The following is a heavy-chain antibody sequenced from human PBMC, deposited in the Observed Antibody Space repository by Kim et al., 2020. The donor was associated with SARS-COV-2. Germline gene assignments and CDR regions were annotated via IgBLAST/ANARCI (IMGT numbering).Heavy chain of an antibody. CDR3: ARVLGRYYYGSGSTPLVLGYGMDV. D-gene: IGHD3-10*01. CDR2: IWYDGSNK. Sequence: GGSLRLSCAASGFTFSSYGMHWVRQAPGKGLEWVAVIWYDGSNKYYADSVKGRFTISRDNSKNTLYLQMNSLRAEDTAVYYCARVLGRYYYGSGSTPLVLGYGMDVWGQGTTVTVSS. J-gene: IGHJ6*02. V-gene: IGHV3-33*01. CDR1: GFTFSSYG.